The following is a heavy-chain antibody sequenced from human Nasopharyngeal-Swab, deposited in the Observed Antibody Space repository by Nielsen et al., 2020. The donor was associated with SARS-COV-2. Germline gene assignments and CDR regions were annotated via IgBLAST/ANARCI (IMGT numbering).Heavy chain of an antibody. J-gene: IGHJ6*02. CDR2: IATAGDT. CDR3: GRGHYGLDV. V-gene: IGHV3-13*01. Sequence: GGSLRLSCAASGFTFSSYDMHWVRQVTGKGLEWVSAIATAGDTYYAGSVKGRFTISRENAKYSFYLQMNRLRAEDTAVYYCGRGHYGLDVWGQGTTVIVSS. CDR1: GFTFSSYD.